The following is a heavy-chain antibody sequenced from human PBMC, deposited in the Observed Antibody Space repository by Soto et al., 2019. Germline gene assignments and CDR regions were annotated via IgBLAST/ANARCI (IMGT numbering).Heavy chain of an antibody. CDR1: GGSFSGYY. Sequence: SETLSLTCAVYGGSFSGYYWSWIRQPPGKGLEWIGEINHSGSTNYNPSLKSRVTISVDTSKNQFSLKLSSVTAADTAVYYCARRSWYIGWFDPWGQGTLVTVSS. D-gene: IGHD6-13*01. CDR3: ARRSWYIGWFDP. J-gene: IGHJ5*02. CDR2: INHSGST. V-gene: IGHV4-34*01.